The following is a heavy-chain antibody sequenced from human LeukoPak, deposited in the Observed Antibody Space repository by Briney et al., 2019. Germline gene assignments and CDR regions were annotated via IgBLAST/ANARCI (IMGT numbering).Heavy chain of an antibody. D-gene: IGHD4-17*01. CDR1: GYTFTGYY. Sequence: ASVKVSCKASGYTFTGYYMHWVRQAPGQGLEWMGWMDPNSGNSEYAQKFQGRVTMTRNTSISTAYMELSGLRSEDTAIYYCARSLTVTTRPAGYWGQGTLVTVSS. V-gene: IGHV1-8*02. J-gene: IGHJ4*02. CDR2: MDPNSGNS. CDR3: ARSLTVTTRPAGY.